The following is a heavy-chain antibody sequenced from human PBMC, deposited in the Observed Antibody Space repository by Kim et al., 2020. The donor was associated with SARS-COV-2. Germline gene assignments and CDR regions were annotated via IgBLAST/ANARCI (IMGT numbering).Heavy chain of an antibody. V-gene: IGHV3-33*08. CDR1: GFSFTSYA. CDR2: IWDDGSNK. D-gene: IGHD2-15*01. J-gene: IGHJ4*02. CDR3: ARGGGGYGSYFDY. Sequence: GGSLRLSCVASGFSFTSYAMRWVRQAPGKGLQWVSVIWDDGSNKYYADSVTGRFTISRDNSKNTLYMQMNSLRAEDTALYYCARGGGGYGSYFDYWGQGTPVT.